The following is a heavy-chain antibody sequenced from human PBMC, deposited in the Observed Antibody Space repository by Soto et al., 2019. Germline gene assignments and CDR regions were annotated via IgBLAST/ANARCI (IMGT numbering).Heavy chain of an antibody. V-gene: IGHV4-4*07. CDR2: IYTSASI. J-gene: IGHJ6*02. CDR1: GADINTYS. CDR3: ARDREAGYNFYYGMDV. D-gene: IGHD6-19*01. Sequence: LSLTCSVSGADINTYSWTWIRQPAGKGLEWIGRIYTSASINYNPSLKGRVTLSVDTSTNQVSLRLASVTAADTAIYYCARDREAGYNFYYGMDVWGQGTTVTVSS.